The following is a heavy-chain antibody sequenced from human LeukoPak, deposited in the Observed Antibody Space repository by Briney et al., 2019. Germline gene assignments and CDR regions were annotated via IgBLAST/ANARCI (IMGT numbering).Heavy chain of an antibody. V-gene: IGHV3-53*01. D-gene: IGHD7-27*01. Sequence: PGGSLRLSCAASGFTVSSNYMSWVRQAPGKGLEWVAVIYNGGSTYYADSVKGRFTISRDNSKNTLYLQMNSLRAYDTAVYYCARYQLTGYFDYWGQGTLVTVSS. CDR1: GFTVSSNY. J-gene: IGHJ4*02. CDR2: IYNGGST. CDR3: ARYQLTGYFDY.